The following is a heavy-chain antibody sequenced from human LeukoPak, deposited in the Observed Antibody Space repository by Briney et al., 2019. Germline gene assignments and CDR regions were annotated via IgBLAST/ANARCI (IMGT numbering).Heavy chain of an antibody. D-gene: IGHD1-26*01. CDR2: ISSSSSYI. V-gene: IGHV3-21*01. J-gene: IGHJ6*03. Sequence: GGSLRLSCAASGFTFSSYSMNWVRQAPGKGLEWVSSISSSSSYIYYADSVKGRFTISRDNAKSSLYLQMNSLRAEDTAVYYCARVYSGSYYRYYYYYYMDVWGKGTTVTISS. CDR3: ARVYSGSYYRYYYYYYMDV. CDR1: GFTFSSYS.